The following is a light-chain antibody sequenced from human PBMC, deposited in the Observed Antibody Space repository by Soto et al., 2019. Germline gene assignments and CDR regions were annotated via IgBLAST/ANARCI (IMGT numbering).Light chain of an antibody. CDR3: STYASASSYG. V-gene: IGLV2-14*01. J-gene: IGLJ1*01. CDR2: SVS. Sequence: QSVLTQPASVSGSPGQSITISCTGTSSDVGLYDYVSWYQQHPGKAPQLWIYSVSNRPSGVSSRFSASKSGNTASLFTFRLQAEDEADYYCSTYASASSYGFGSGTKVTVL. CDR1: SSDVGLYDY.